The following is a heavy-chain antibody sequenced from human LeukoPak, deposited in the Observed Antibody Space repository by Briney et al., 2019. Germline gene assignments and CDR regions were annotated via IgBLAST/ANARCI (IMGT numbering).Heavy chain of an antibody. V-gene: IGHV3-21*01. CDR3: ARDKYSSSWYDGFDY. CDR1: GFTFSSYG. J-gene: IGHJ4*02. Sequence: GGSLRLSCAASGFTFSSYGMNWVRQAPGKGLEWVSSISSSSSYIYYADSVKGRFTISRDNAKNSLYLQMNSLRAEDTAVYYCARDKYSSSWYDGFDYWGQGTLVTVSS. D-gene: IGHD6-13*01. CDR2: ISSSSSYI.